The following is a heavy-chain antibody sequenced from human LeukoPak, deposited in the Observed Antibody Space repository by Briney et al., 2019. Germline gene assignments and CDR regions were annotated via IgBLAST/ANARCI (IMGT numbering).Heavy chain of an antibody. V-gene: IGHV3-7*01. D-gene: IGHD2/OR15-2a*01. CDR3: GRDLSSERRTGNSAIYFDAVDL. CDR2: IRGDGRLV. J-gene: IGHJ3*01. Sequence: GGSLRLSCAASGFTLSSYWMMWFRQAPGKGLEWVANIRGDGRLVNHVDSVKGRFTISRDNARNSVYLQMNSLRVEDTAIYYCGRDLSSERRTGNSAIYFDAVDLWGQGTKVTVSP. CDR1: GFTLSSYW.